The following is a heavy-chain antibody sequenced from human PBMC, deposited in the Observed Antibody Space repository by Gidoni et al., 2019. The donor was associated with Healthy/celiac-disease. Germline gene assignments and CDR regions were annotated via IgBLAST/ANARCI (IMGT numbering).Heavy chain of an antibody. Sequence: GRFTISRDNSKNTLYLQMNSLRAEDTAIYYCAKEVEGWLVPFDYWGQGTLVTVSS. CDR3: AKEVEGWLVPFDY. J-gene: IGHJ4*02. D-gene: IGHD6-19*01. V-gene: IGHV3-23*01.